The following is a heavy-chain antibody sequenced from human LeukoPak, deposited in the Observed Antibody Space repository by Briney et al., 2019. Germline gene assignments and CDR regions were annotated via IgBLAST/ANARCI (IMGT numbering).Heavy chain of an antibody. D-gene: IGHD1-26*01. CDR3: ARVTGSYYDDFDY. Sequence: SETLSLTCSVSGGSISSNNHCWGWIRQPPGKGLEWIGNVHYRGSTCYNPSLKSRVTISVDTSKSQFSLKLSSVTAADTAVYYCARVTGSYYDDFDYWGQGTLVTVSS. CDR1: GGSISSNNHC. V-gene: IGHV4-39*01. J-gene: IGHJ4*02. CDR2: VHYRGST.